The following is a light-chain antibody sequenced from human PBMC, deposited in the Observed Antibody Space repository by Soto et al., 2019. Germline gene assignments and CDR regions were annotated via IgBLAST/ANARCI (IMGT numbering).Light chain of an antibody. Sequence: EIVMTQSPATLSVSPGERATLSCRASQSVSSNLAWYQQKPGQAPRLLIYDASSRATGIPDRFSGSGPGTDFTLTISRLEPEDFAVYYCQQYGSSPLTFGGGTKVDI. J-gene: IGKJ4*01. CDR2: DAS. V-gene: IGKV3-20*01. CDR3: QQYGSSPLT. CDR1: QSVSSN.